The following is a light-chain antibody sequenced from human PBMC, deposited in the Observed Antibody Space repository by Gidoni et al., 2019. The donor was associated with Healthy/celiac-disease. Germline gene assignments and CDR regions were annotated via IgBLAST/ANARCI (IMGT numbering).Light chain of an antibody. J-gene: IGKJ4*01. CDR2: DAS. V-gene: IGKV3-11*01. CDR1: QSVSSY. CDR3: QQRSNWPLALT. Sequence: EIVLTQSPATLSLSPGESATLSCRASQSVSSYLAWYQQKPGQAPRLLIYDASNRATGIPARFSGSGSGTDFTLTISILEPEDFAVYYCQQRSNWPLALTFXGXTKVEIK.